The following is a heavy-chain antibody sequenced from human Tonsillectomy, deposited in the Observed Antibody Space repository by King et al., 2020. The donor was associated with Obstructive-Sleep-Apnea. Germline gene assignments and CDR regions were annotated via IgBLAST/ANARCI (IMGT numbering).Heavy chain of an antibody. CDR1: GYTFSTYW. J-gene: IGHJ6*02. V-gene: IGHV5-51*01. D-gene: IGHD5-12*01. CDR3: ARGVVAMSSYYGMDV. Sequence: VQLVESGAEVKRPGESLKISCKGSGYTFSTYWIGWVRQRPGKGLEWMGIIYPGDSDTTYSPSFQGQVTISADKSITTAYLQWSSLKASDTAMYYCARGVVAMSSYYGMDVWGQGTTVTVSS. CDR2: IYPGDSDT.